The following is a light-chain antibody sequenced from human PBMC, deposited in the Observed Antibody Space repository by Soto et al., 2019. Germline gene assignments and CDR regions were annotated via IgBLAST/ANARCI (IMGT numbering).Light chain of an antibody. V-gene: IGKV3-15*01. CDR2: GAS. CDR1: QSVSSN. J-gene: IGKJ5*01. Sequence: EIVMTQSPVTLSVSPGERVTLSCMASQSVSSNLAWYQQKPGQTPRLLFYGASTRATGLPARFSGSGSGTEFTLTSSRVQSEDFAVYYCQQYGNWSAFGQGARLESK. CDR3: QQYGNWSA.